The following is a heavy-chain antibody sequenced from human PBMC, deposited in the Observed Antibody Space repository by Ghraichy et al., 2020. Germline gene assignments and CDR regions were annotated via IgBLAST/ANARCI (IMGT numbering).Heavy chain of an antibody. CDR1: GFTMFTRYW. V-gene: IGHV3-7*03. CDR2: INQDGSEK. Sequence: GGSLNISCAASGFTMFTRYWTSWVRQAPGRGLEWVANINQDGSEKYYADSVEGRFTISRDNAKNSVYLRLSSLRAEDTAIYYCASSAGSSYGWFDPWGQGTLVTVSA. D-gene: IGHD2-15*01. CDR3: ASSAGSSYGWFDP. J-gene: IGHJ5*02.